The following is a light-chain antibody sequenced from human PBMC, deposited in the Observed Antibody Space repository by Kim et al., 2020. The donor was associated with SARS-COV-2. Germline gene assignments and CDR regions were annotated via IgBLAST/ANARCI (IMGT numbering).Light chain of an antibody. V-gene: IGLV2-11*01. CDR1: SSDVGGYNY. J-gene: IGLJ2*01. CDR2: DVS. CDR3: CSYAGSYSWV. Sequence: GQSVTISCSGTSSDVGGYNYVSWYQQHPGKAPKLLIYDVSKWPSGVRDRFSGSKSCNTASLTISGLQAEDEADYYCCSYAGSYSWVFGGGTQLTVL.